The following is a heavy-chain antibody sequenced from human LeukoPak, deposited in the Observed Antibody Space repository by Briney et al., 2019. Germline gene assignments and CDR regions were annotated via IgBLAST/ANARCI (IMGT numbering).Heavy chain of an antibody. Sequence: PSETLSLTCTVSGGSISSYYWSWIRQPPGKGLEWIGYIYYSGSTNYNPSLKSRVTISVDTSKNQFSLKLSSVTAADTAVYYCARGRASRDSSGFYSPGFGYWGQGTLVTVSS. CDR1: GGSISSYY. J-gene: IGHJ4*02. CDR3: ARGRASRDSSGFYSPGFGY. CDR2: IYYSGST. V-gene: IGHV4-59*01. D-gene: IGHD3-22*01.